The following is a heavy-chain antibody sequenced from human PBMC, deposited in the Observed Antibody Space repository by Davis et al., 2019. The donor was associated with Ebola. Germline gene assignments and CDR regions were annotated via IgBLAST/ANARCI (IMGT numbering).Heavy chain of an antibody. J-gene: IGHJ4*02. V-gene: IGHV1-69*04. D-gene: IGHD3-10*01. Sequence: AASVKVSCKASGYTFTGYYMHWVRQAPGQGLEWMGRIIPILGIANYAQKFQGRVTITADESTGTAYMELSSLRSEDTAVYYCARDYGSGAFDYWGQGTLVTVSS. CDR1: GYTFTGYY. CDR3: ARDYGSGAFDY. CDR2: IIPILGIA.